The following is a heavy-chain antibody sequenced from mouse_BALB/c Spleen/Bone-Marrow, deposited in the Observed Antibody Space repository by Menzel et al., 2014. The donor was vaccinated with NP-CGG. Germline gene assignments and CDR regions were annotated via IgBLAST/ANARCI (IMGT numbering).Heavy chain of an antibody. J-gene: IGHJ3*01. Sequence: EVKVVESGGGLVKPGGSLKLSCAASGFTFSSYAMSWVRQTPEKRLEWVASISSGGSTYYPDSAKGRFTISRDNARNILYLQMSSLRSEDTAMYYCARVVYYDYDVWFAYWGQGTLVTVSA. CDR3: ARVVYYDYDVWFAY. D-gene: IGHD2-4*01. CDR2: ISSGGST. CDR1: GFTFSSYA. V-gene: IGHV5-6-5*01.